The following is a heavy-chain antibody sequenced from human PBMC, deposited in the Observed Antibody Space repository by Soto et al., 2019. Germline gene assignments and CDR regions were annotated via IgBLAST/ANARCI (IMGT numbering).Heavy chain of an antibody. CDR1: GGSISSSNYY. J-gene: IGHJ4*02. CDR3: ARLPSAGYGDYIKGNDY. Sequence: QLQLQESGPGLVKPSETLSLTCTVSGGSISSSNYYWGWIRQPPGKGLEWIGSIYYSGSTYYNPSLRSRVTISVDTSKNQFSLKLSSVTAADTAVYYCARLPSAGYGDYIKGNDYWGQGTLVTVSS. D-gene: IGHD4-17*01. CDR2: IYYSGST. V-gene: IGHV4-39*01.